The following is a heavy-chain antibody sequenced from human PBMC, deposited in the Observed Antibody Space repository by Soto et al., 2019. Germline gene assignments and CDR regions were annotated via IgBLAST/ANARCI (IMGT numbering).Heavy chain of an antibody. Sequence: GGSLRLSCAASGFTFSSYAMSWVRQAPGKGLEWVSTIGGSGGGTYYADSVRGRFTISRDNSLNTLYLQMRSLRPEDTALYYCAHPRGYGVFDAVDIWGQGTMVTVSS. CDR1: GFTFSSYA. D-gene: IGHD4-17*01. J-gene: IGHJ3*02. V-gene: IGHV3-23*01. CDR2: IGGSGGGT. CDR3: AHPRGYGVFDAVDI.